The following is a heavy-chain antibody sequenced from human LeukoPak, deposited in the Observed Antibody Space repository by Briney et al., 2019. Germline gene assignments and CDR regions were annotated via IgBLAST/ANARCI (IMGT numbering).Heavy chain of an antibody. CDR2: IRGDGDGT. CDR1: GFTLDDYT. Sequence: GGSLRLSCAASGFTLDDYTMHWVRQAPGKGLEWVSVIRGDGDGTYYADSVEGRFTISRDNSKNSLYLLMDSLRTEDTALYYCAKDFSRSWWYGMDVWGQGITVTVSS. J-gene: IGHJ6*02. V-gene: IGHV3-43*02. CDR3: AKDFSRSWWYGMDV. D-gene: IGHD6-13*01.